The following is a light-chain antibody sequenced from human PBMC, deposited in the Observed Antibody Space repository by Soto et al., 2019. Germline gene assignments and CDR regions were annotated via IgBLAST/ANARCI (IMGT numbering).Light chain of an antibody. CDR2: APS. CDR1: QSISSW. J-gene: IGKJ1*01. V-gene: IGKV1-12*01. CDR3: QQADSFPQT. Sequence: DIHMTHSPSTLSASIGDRVTMTCRASQSISSWCARYQQKPGKGPNLLLSAPSSLESGVPSRFSGSGPGRDFTLTISSQQPEDFATYYCQQADSFPQTFGQGTKVDIK.